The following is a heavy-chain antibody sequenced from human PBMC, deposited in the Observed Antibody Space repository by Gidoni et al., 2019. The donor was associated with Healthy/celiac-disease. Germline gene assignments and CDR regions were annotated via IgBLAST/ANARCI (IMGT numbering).Heavy chain of an antibody. CDR3: ARGGYCSGGSCYKLWYFDL. CDR2: IYTSGST. CDR1: GGSISSGSYY. D-gene: IGHD2-15*01. J-gene: IGHJ2*01. Sequence: QVQLQESGPGLVKPSQTLSLTCTVSGGSISSGSYYWSWIRQPAGKGLEWIGRIYTSGSTNYNPSLKSRVTISVDTSKNQFSLKLSSVTAADTAVYYCARGGYCSGGSCYKLWYFDLWGRGTLVTVSS. V-gene: IGHV4-61*02.